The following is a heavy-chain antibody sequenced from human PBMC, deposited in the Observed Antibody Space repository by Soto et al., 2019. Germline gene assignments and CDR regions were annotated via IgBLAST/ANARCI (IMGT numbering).Heavy chain of an antibody. J-gene: IGHJ5*02. Sequence: QVQLVQSGAEVKKPGSSVKVSCKASGGTFSSYAISWARQAPGQGLEWMGGIIPIFGTANYAQKFQGRVTITADKSTSTAYMELSSLRSEDTAVYYCARVGDTAMVMAGWFDPWGQGTLVTVSS. V-gene: IGHV1-69*06. CDR2: IIPIFGTA. CDR3: ARVGDTAMVMAGWFDP. D-gene: IGHD5-18*01. CDR1: GGTFSSYA.